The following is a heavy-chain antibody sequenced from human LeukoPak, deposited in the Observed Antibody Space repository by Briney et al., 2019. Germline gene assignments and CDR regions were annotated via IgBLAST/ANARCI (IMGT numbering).Heavy chain of an antibody. V-gene: IGHV3-64*04. CDR3: ARGRPLLYSSGWSSDY. J-gene: IGHJ4*02. Sequence: GGSLRLSCSASGFTFSSYAMHWVRQAPGKGLEYVSAISSNGGSTYYADSVKGRFTISRDNAKNSLYLQANSLRAEDTAVYYCARGRPLLYSSGWSSDYWGQGALVTVSS. D-gene: IGHD6-19*01. CDR2: ISSNGGST. CDR1: GFTFSSYA.